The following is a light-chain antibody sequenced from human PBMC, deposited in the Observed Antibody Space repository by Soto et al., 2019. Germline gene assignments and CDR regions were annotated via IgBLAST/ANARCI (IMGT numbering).Light chain of an antibody. CDR2: DTS. CDR1: QSVSRY. J-gene: IGKJ5*01. V-gene: IGKV3-11*01. Sequence: EIVLTQSPATLSLSPGERATLSCRASQSVSRYLAWYQQKPGQAPRLLISDTSNRATGIPARFSGSGSGTEFTLPISSLEPEDFAVYYCQQRSNWPIITFGQGTRLEIK. CDR3: QQRSNWPIIT.